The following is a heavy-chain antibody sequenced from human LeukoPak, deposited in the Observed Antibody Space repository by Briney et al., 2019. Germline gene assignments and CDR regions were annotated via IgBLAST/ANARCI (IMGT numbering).Heavy chain of an antibody. Sequence: GGSLRLSCAASGFTVSSNYMSWVRQAPGKGLEWVSVIYSGGSTYYADSVKDRFTISRDESKNTLYLQMNSLRAEDTAVYYCARGYCTNGVCYDYWGQGTLVTVSS. V-gene: IGHV3-53*01. CDR3: ARGYCTNGVCYDY. CDR2: IYSGGST. J-gene: IGHJ4*02. CDR1: GFTVSSNY. D-gene: IGHD2-8*01.